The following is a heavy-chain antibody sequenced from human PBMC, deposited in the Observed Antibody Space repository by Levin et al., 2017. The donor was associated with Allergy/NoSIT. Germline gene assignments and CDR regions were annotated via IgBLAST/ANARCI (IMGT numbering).Heavy chain of an antibody. V-gene: IGHV3-23*01. CDR3: AKALTTLTTYYFDY. CDR1: GFTFSSYA. J-gene: IGHJ4*02. CDR2: ISGSGGST. Sequence: GGSLRLSCAASGFTFSSYAMSWVRQAPGKGLEWVSAISGSGGSTSYADSVKGRFTISRDNSMNTLYLQVNSLRAEDTAVYYCAKALTTLTTYYFDYWGQGTLVTVSS. D-gene: IGHD4-11*01.